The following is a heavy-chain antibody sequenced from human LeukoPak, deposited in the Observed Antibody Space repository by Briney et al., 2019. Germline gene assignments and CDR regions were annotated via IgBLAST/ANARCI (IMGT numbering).Heavy chain of an antibody. CDR3: ARDHRPGPYNWNDGGFDY. Sequence: SVKVSCKASGGTFSSYAISWVRQAPGQGLEWMGGIIPIFGTANYAQKFQGRVTITADESTSTAYMGLSSLRSEDTAVYYCARDHRPGPYNWNDGGFDYWGQGTLVTVSS. CDR2: IIPIFGTA. CDR1: GGTFSSYA. V-gene: IGHV1-69*01. J-gene: IGHJ4*02. D-gene: IGHD1-1*01.